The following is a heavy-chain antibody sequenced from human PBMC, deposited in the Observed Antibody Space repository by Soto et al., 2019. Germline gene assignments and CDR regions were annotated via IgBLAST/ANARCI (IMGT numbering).Heavy chain of an antibody. CDR2: IYYSGST. D-gene: IGHD3-9*01. CDR1: GGSISSYY. Sequence: SETLSLTCTVSGGSISSYYWSWIRQPPGKGLEWIGYIYYSGSTNYNPSLKSRVTISVDTSKNQFSLKLSSVTAADAAVYYCASLPYYDILTGYISTTDYWGQGTLVTVSS. J-gene: IGHJ4*02. CDR3: ASLPYYDILTGYISTTDY. V-gene: IGHV4-59*08.